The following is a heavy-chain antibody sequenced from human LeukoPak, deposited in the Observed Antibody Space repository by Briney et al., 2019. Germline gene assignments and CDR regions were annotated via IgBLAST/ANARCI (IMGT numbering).Heavy chain of an antibody. Sequence: ASVKVSCKASGYTFTSYGISWVRQAPGQGLEWMGWISAYNGNTNYAQKLQGRVTMTTDTSTSTAYMELRGLRSDDTAVYYCARGRLGQWLVRILDYWGQGTLVTVSS. CDR1: GYTFTSYG. CDR2: ISAYNGNT. V-gene: IGHV1-18*04. CDR3: ARGRLGQWLVRILDY. J-gene: IGHJ4*02. D-gene: IGHD6-19*01.